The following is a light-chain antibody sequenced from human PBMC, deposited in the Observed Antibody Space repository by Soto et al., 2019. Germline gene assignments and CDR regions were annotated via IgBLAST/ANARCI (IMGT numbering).Light chain of an antibody. J-gene: IGKJ1*01. V-gene: IGKV1-5*03. CDR3: QQYQSLWT. CDR1: QSISSW. Sequence: DIQMTQSPSTLSASVGDTVTITCRASQSISSWLAWYQQKPGKAPKVLIYKASSLESGVPSRFSGSGSGTEFTRTISSLQPDDSATYYCQQYQSLWTFGQGTKVEIK. CDR2: KAS.